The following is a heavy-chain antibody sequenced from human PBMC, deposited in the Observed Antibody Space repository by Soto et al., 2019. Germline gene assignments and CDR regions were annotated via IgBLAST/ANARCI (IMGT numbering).Heavy chain of an antibody. CDR1: GYSFTSYW. CDR3: AFYPDPPDLAAAGDY. J-gene: IGHJ4*02. D-gene: IGHD6-13*01. CDR2: IYPGDSDT. Sequence: SLKISCKGSGYSFTSYWIGWVRQMPGKGLEWMGIIYPGDSDTRYSPSFQGQVTISADKSISTAYLQWSSLKASDTAMYYCAFYPDPPDLAAAGDYWGQGTLVTVSS. V-gene: IGHV5-51*01.